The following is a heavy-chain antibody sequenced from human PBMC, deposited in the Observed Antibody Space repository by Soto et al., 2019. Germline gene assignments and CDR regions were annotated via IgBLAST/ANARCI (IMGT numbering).Heavy chain of an antibody. D-gene: IGHD6-13*01. CDR3: ARASAYSTPWSFDN. CDR1: GYTFSRYG. V-gene: IGHV1-18*01. CDR2: ISGFNGNT. Sequence: QVQLVQSGAEVKKPGASVRVSCKASGYTFSRYGITWVQRPPGKGLEWMGWISGFNGNTKESEKLQGRVTLTTDTAANTAHMELRGLRSDDTAVYYCARASAYSTPWSFDNWGQGTLVTVSS. J-gene: IGHJ4*02.